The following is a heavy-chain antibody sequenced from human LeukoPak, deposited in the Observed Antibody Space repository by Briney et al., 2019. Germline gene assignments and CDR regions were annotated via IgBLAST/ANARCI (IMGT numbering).Heavy chain of an antibody. CDR2: INWNGGST. J-gene: IGHJ3*02. CDR1: GFTFDDYG. D-gene: IGHD2-21*02. CDR3: ARREVVVTATAFDALDI. V-gene: IGHV3-20*04. Sequence: GGSLRLSCAASGFTFDDYGMSWVRQAPGKGLEWVSGINWNGGSTGYADSVKGRFTISRDNAKNSLYLQMNSLRAEDTALYYCARREVVVTATAFDALDIWGQGTMVTVSS.